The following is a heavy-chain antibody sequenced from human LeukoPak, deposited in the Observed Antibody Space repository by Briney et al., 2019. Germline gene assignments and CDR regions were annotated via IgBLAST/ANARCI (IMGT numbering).Heavy chain of an antibody. CDR2: IYTSGST. CDR1: GGSTSSGSYY. V-gene: IGHV4-61*02. J-gene: IGHJ4*02. CDR3: ARDDFWSGYQDY. D-gene: IGHD3-3*01. Sequence: PSETLSLTCTVSGGSTSSGSYYWSWIRQPAGKGLEWIGRIYTSGSTNYNPSLKSRVTISVDTSKNQFSLQLTSVTAADTAVYYCARDDFWSGYQDYWGQGALVTVSS.